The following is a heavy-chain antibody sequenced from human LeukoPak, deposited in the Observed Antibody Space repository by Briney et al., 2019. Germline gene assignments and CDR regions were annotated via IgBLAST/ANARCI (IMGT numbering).Heavy chain of an antibody. CDR3: ARAAYCSGGSCQYYMDV. D-gene: IGHD2-15*01. V-gene: IGHV4-34*01. CDR2: INHSGST. Sequence: SESLSLTCAVYGGSFSGYYWSWIRQPPGKGLEWIGEINHSGSTNYNPSLKSRVTISVDTSKNQFSLKLTSVTAADTAVYYCARAAYCSGGSCQYYMDVWGKGTTVPVSS. J-gene: IGHJ6*03. CDR1: GGSFSGYY.